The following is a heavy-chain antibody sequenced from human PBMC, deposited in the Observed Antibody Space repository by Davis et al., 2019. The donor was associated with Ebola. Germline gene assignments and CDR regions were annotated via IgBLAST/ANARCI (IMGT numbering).Heavy chain of an antibody. Sequence: GESLKISCAASGFTISAYAMDWVRQAPGKGLEWVSYISSRGTNIYYADSVKGRFTISRDIAKNSLYLQMNSLRDEDTAVYYCARGSENWNYVDYWGQGTLVTVSS. J-gene: IGHJ4*02. CDR3: ARGSENWNYVDY. V-gene: IGHV3-48*02. D-gene: IGHD1-1*01. CDR1: GFTISAYA. CDR2: ISSRGTNI.